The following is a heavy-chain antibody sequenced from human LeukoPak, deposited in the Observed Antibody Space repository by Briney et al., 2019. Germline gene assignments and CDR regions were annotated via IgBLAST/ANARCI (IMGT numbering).Heavy chain of an antibody. J-gene: IGHJ6*02. CDR3: AKDGVQLCQRGYYGYGIDV. CDR1: GFTSDAYS. CDR2: ISGDVGST. V-gene: IGHV3-43*02. D-gene: IGHD5-18*01. Sequence: GESLTLSCVLYGFTSDAYSTHWDRHAPGRGMEWDYFISGDVGSTYYADSVKGRFTISRDTSEHSLYRQTASLITEQTAFNYSAKDGVQLCQRGYYGYGIDVWGQGTTVTVSS.